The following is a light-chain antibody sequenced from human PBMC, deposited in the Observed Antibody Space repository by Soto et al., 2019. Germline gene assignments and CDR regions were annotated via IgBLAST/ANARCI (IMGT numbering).Light chain of an antibody. V-gene: IGLV2-14*03. CDR1: SSDVGGYNY. Sequence: QSVLTQPASVSGSPGQSITISCTGTSSDVGGYNYVSWYQLQPGKAPKVMIYDVSNRPSGVSSRFSGSKSGNTASLTISGLQAEDEADYYCSSYTSSSTRVFGGGTKLTVL. CDR2: DVS. J-gene: IGLJ3*02. CDR3: SSYTSSSTRV.